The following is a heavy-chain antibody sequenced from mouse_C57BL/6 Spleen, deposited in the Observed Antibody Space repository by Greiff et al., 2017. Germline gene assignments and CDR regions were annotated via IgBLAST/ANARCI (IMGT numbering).Heavy chain of an antibody. CDR2: ISNGGGST. J-gene: IGHJ1*03. CDR3: ARPSYCSNYDWYFDV. Sequence: EVQLVESGGGLVQPGGSLKLSCAASGFTFSDYYMYWVRQTPEKRLEWVAYISNGGGSTYYPDTVKGRFTISRDNAKNTLYLQMSRLKSEDTAMYYGARPSYCSNYDWYFDVWGTGTTVTVSS. V-gene: IGHV5-12*01. CDR1: GFTFSDYY. D-gene: IGHD2-5*01.